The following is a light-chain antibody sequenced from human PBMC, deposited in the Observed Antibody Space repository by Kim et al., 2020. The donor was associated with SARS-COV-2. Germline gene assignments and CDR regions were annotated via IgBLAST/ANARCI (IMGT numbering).Light chain of an antibody. CDR3: MQAENWHRT. J-gene: IGKJ1*01. CDR2: GAY. CDR1: QNVNSN. V-gene: IGKV3-15*01. Sequence: EIVMTQSPATLSVSPGDRATLSCRASQNVNSNLGWYQHRRGQAPRLLIYGAYTRATDIPARFSGSGSGTEFTLTISSLQSEDFAIYYCMQAENWHRTYGQGTKVDIK.